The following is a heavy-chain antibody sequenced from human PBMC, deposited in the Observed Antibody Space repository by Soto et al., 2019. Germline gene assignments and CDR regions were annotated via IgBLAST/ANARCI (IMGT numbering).Heavy chain of an antibody. V-gene: IGHV4-30-4*01. Sequence: SETLSLTCAVSGGSISSGGSYWGWIRQPPGKGLEWIGYIYYSGNTILNPSLRSRVTLSVDTSKNQFSLNLSSVTAADTAVYYCVRYCSTTKCPFDYWGQGTLVTVSS. CDR1: GGSISSGGSY. CDR3: VRYCSTTKCPFDY. D-gene: IGHD2-2*01. CDR2: IYYSGNT. J-gene: IGHJ4*02.